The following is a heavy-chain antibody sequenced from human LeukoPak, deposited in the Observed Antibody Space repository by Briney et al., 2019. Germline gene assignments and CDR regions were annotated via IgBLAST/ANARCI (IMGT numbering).Heavy chain of an antibody. V-gene: IGHV1-2*06. Sequence: ASVKVSCKASGYTFTGYYMHWVRQAPGQGLEWMRRINPNSGGTIYAQKFQGRVTMTRDTSISTGYMELSRLRSDDTAIYYCARDFAGYYCDYWGQGTLVTVSS. CDR3: ARDFAGYYCDY. CDR1: GYTFTGYY. J-gene: IGHJ4*02. D-gene: IGHD3-9*01. CDR2: INPNSGGT.